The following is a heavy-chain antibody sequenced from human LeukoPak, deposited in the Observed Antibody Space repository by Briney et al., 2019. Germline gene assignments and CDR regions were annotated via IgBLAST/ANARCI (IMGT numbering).Heavy chain of an antibody. D-gene: IGHD4-11*01. CDR3: ANLGTTVTTAFDY. J-gene: IGHJ4*02. CDR1: GGSISSSSYY. CDR2: IYYSGST. V-gene: IGHV4-39*01. Sequence: SETLSLTCTVSGGSISSSSYYWGWIRQPPGKGLEWIGSIYYSGSTYYNPSLKSRVTISVDTSKNQFSLKLSSVTAADTAVYYCANLGTTVTTAFDYWGQGTLVTVSS.